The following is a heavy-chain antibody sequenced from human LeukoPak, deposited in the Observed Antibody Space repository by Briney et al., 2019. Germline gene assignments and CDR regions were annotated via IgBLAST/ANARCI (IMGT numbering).Heavy chain of an antibody. Sequence: PSQTLSLTCTVSGGSISSGGYYWSWIRQHPGKGLEWIGYIYYSGSTYYNPSLKSRVTISVDTSENQFSLKLSSVTAADTAVYYCASGEASITIFGVVINGMDVWGQGTTVTVSS. CDR3: ASGEASITIFGVVINGMDV. D-gene: IGHD3-3*01. CDR1: GGSISSGGYY. J-gene: IGHJ6*02. CDR2: IYYSGST. V-gene: IGHV4-31*03.